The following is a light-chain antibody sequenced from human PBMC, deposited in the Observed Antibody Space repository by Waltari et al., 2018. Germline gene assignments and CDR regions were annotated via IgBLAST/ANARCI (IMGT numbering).Light chain of an antibody. V-gene: IGKV2-30*01. J-gene: IGKJ2*01. CDR1: ESLLFSDGNTY. CDR2: KVS. CDR3: MQGTHWPVYT. Sequence: VVMTQSPLSLPVTLGQPASLSCRSSESLLFSDGNTYLNWFHQRPGQSPRRLIYKVSNRDSGVPDRFSGSGSDTVVTLKISRVEAEDVGVYYCMQGTHWPVYTFGQGTRLEIK.